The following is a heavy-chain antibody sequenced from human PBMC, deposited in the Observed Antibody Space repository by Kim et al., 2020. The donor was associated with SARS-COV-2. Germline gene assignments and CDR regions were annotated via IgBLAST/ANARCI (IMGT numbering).Heavy chain of an antibody. CDR2: IWYDGSNK. Sequence: GGSLRLSCAASGFTFSSYGMHWVRQAPGKGLEWVAVIWYDGSNKYYADSVKGRFTISRDNSKNTLYLQMNSLRAEDTAVYYCARDAMTALYAFDIWGQGTMVTVSS. CDR3: ARDAMTALYAFDI. V-gene: IGHV3-33*01. J-gene: IGHJ3*02. D-gene: IGHD2-21*02. CDR1: GFTFSSYG.